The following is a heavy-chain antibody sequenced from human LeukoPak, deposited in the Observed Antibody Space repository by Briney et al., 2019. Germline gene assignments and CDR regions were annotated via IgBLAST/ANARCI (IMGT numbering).Heavy chain of an antibody. CDR3: AKEGAFWSGPNRGYFQH. CDR2: ISGSGGST. D-gene: IGHD3-3*01. CDR1: GFTFSSYA. V-gene: IGHV3-23*01. Sequence: GGSLRLSCAASGFTFSSYAMSRVRQAPGKGLEWVSAISGSGGSTYYADSVKGRFTISRDNSKNTLYLQMNSLRAEDTAVYYCAKEGAFWSGPNRGYFQHWGQGTLVTVSS. J-gene: IGHJ1*01.